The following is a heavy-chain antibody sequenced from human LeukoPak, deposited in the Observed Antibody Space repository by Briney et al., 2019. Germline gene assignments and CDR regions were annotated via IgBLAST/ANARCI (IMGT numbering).Heavy chain of an antibody. CDR3: AAAPWDDYGDLYFDY. CDR2: IVVGSGNT. J-gene: IGHJ4*02. V-gene: IGHV1-58*02. D-gene: IGHD4-17*01. CDR1: GFTFTSSA. Sequence: SVKVSCKASGFTFTSSAMQWVRQARGQRLERIGWIVVGSGNTNYAQKFQERVTITRDMSTSTAYMELSSLRSEDTAVYYCAAAPWDDYGDLYFDYWGQGTLVTVSS.